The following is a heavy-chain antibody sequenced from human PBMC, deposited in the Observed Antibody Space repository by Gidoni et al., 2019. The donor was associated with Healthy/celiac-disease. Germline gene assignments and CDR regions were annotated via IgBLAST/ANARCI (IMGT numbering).Heavy chain of an antibody. V-gene: IGHV1-2*02. D-gene: IGHD4-17*01. CDR3: ARTPITLTTVTIRGAQHGYFLRY. Sequence: QVQLVQSGAEVKKPGASVKVSCKASGYTFTGYYMHWMRQAPGQGLEWMGWINPNSGGTNYAQKFQGRVTMTRDTSISTAYMELSRLRSDDTAVYYCARTPITLTTVTIRGAQHGYFLRYWGQGTLVTVSS. CDR2: INPNSGGT. CDR1: GYTFTGYY. J-gene: IGHJ4*02.